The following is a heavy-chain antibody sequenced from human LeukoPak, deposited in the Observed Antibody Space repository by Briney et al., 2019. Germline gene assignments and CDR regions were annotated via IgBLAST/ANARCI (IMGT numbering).Heavy chain of an antibody. Sequence: SETLSLTCTVSGGSISGYYRSWIRQPPGKGLEWIGYIYYSGSTNYNPSLKSRLTISVDTSKNHFSLKPSSVTAADTAVYYCARSDGAGSYYYFDYWGQGTLVTVSS. J-gene: IGHJ4*02. CDR3: ARSDGAGSYYYFDY. CDR1: GGSISGYY. D-gene: IGHD3-10*01. V-gene: IGHV4-59*01. CDR2: IYYSGST.